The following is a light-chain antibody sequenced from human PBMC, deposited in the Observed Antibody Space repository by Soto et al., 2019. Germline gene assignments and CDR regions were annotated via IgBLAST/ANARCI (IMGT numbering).Light chain of an antibody. J-gene: IGKJ3*01. Sequence: DIVMTQSPDSLAVSLGERATINCKSSQSVLYSSNNKNYLAWYQQKPGQPPKLLIYWASTRESGVPDRFSGSGSGTDFTLTISSLQAGDVAVCYCQQYYSTPPVTFGPGTKVDIK. CDR2: WAS. CDR3: QQYYSTPPVT. CDR1: QSVLYSSNNKNY. V-gene: IGKV4-1*01.